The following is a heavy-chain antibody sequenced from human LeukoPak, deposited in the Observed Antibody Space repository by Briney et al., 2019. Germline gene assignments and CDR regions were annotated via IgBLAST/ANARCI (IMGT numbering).Heavy chain of an antibody. J-gene: IGHJ4*02. CDR1: GYSFTPYW. D-gene: IGHD5-18*01. CDR3: ATRGRYTFIVY. V-gene: IGHV5-51*01. CDR2: IYPADSDT. Sequence: GESLRISCKGSGYSFTPYWIGWVGQLPGKGLEWMGIIYPADSDTQYSQSYQGQVTISADKYTNTAYLQWNSLQASDTGIYYCATRGRYTFIVYWGQGTQVTVSS.